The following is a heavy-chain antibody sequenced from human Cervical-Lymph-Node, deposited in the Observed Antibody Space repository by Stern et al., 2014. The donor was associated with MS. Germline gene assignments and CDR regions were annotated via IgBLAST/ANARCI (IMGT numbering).Heavy chain of an antibody. J-gene: IGHJ4*02. Sequence: VQLVESGAEVKKHGASVKVSCKASGYTFTGYYIHWVRQAPGQGLEWMGRIDPNSGGTNYAQRFQGRVTMTRDTSISTAYMELTRLTSDDTAVYYCAKDPGADDYWGQGTLVTVSS. CDR2: IDPNSGGT. CDR1: GYTFTGYY. CDR3: AKDPGADDY. V-gene: IGHV1-2*06.